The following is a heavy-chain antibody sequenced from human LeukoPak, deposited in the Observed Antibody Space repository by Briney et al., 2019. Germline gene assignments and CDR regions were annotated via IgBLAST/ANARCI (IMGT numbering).Heavy chain of an antibody. Sequence: SETLSLTCTVSGGSISSSSYYWGWIRQPPGKGLAWIGSIYYSGSTYYNPSLKSRVTISVDTSKNQFSLKLSSVTAADTAVYYCARGYYDSSGYYFDYWGQGTLVTVSS. V-gene: IGHV4-39*01. CDR3: ARGYYDSSGYYFDY. CDR2: IYYSGST. D-gene: IGHD3-22*01. J-gene: IGHJ4*02. CDR1: GGSISSSSYY.